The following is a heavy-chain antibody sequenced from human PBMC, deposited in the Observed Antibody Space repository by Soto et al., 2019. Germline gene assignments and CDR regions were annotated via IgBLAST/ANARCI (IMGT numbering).Heavy chain of an antibody. CDR2: ISYDGSNK. CDR3: AKDLGDY. D-gene: IGHD3-10*01. J-gene: IGHJ4*02. Sequence: PGGSLRLSCAASGFTFISYGMHWVRQAPGKGLEWVAVISYDGSNKYYADSVKGRFTISRDNSKNTLYLQMNSLRAEDTAVYYCAKDLGDYWGQGTLVTVSS. V-gene: IGHV3-30*18. CDR1: GFTFISYG.